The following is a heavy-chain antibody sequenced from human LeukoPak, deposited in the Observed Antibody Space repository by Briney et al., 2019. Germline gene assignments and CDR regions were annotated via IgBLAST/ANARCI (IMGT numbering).Heavy chain of an antibody. CDR1: GFTFSSYA. J-gene: IGHJ4*02. Sequence: GGSLRLSCAASGFTFSSYAMSWVRQAPGKGLEWVSAISGSGGSTYYADSVKGRFTISRDNSKNTLYLQMNNLRAEDTAVYYCARGGAFYGPFDYWGQGTLVTVSS. D-gene: IGHD4-17*01. CDR3: ARGGAFYGPFDY. V-gene: IGHV3-23*01. CDR2: ISGSGGST.